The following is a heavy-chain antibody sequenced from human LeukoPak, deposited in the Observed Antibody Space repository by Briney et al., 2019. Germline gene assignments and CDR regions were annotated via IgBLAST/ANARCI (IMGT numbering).Heavy chain of an antibody. CDR1: GFTVSSSY. D-gene: IGHD2-15*01. V-gene: IGHV3-53*01. CDR2: IYSGGST. Sequence: GGSLRPSCAASGFTVSSSYMSWVRQAPGKGLEWVSVIYSGGSTYYADSVKGRFTISRDNSKNTLYLQMNSLRAEDTAVYYCAAVVAGTYYYYGMDAWGQGTTVTVSS. CDR3: AAVVAGTYYYYGMDA. J-gene: IGHJ6*02.